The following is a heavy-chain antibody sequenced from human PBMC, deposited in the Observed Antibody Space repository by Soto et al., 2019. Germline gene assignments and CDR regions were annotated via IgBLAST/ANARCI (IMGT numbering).Heavy chain of an antibody. D-gene: IGHD3-10*01. V-gene: IGHV4-30-4*01. CDR3: EREEGYYGSAP. J-gene: IGHJ5*02. CDR2: IYYSGST. Sequence: SETLSLTCTVSGGSISSGDYYWSWIRQPPGKGLEWIGYIYYSGSTYYNPSLKSRVTISVDTSKNQFSLKLSSVTAADTAVYYCEREEGYYGSAPWGQGTLVTVYS. CDR1: GGSISSGDYY.